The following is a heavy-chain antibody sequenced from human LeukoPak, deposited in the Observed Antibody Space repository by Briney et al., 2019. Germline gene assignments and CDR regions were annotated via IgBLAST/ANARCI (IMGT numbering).Heavy chain of an antibody. CDR1: GFTVSIEA. V-gene: IGHV3-64D*09. CDR3: VKIVTGDQAGGTVY. CDR2: ISSNGGST. D-gene: IGHD2-2*01. J-gene: IGHJ4*02. Sequence: GGSLRLSCLGSGFTVSIEAMHWVRQAPGKGLEYVSAISSNGGSTYYADSVKGRFTISRDNSKNTLYLQMSSLRAEDTAVYYCVKIVTGDQAGGTVYWGEGTLVTVSS.